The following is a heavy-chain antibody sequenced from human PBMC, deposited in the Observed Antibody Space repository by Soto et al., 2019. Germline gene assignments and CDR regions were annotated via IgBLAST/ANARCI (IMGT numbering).Heavy chain of an antibody. CDR2: VVVGRGAT. J-gene: IGHJ3*01. D-gene: IGHD5-12*01. Sequence: QMQVEQSGPEVKKPGTSLTVSCKTSGFLFSTSAVHWVRQSRGQRLEWIGWVVVGRGATNYAHTFQERVTMTTDMSTTTAYLELTSLRSEDTAIYYCAATRRSGYSLWGRGTMVTVS. V-gene: IGHV1-58*01. CDR1: GFLFSTSA. CDR3: AATRRSGYSL.